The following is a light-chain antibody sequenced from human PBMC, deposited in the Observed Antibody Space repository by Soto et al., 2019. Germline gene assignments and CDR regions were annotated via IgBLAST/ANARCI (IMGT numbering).Light chain of an antibody. CDR2: GTT. CDR3: QSYDGTLSGSYV. J-gene: IGLJ1*01. CDR1: SSNIGAGYD. Sequence: QSVLTQPPSVSGAPGQRVTISCTGSSSNIGAGYDVHWYQQLPGTAPKLIIYGTTNRPSGVPDRFSGSKSGTSASAAITGLQAEDEADYHCQSYDGTLSGSYVFGVGTKGTVL. V-gene: IGLV1-40*01.